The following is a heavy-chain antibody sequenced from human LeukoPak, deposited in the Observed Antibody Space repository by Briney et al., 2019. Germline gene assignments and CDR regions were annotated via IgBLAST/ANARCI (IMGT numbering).Heavy chain of an antibody. CDR1: GGSMNSYY. CDR3: VRDPPSRQFDP. V-gene: IGHV4-4*07. J-gene: IGHJ5*02. Sequence: PSETLSLTCNVSGGSMNSYYWTWLRQPAGKGLEWIGRINPSGSTNYNPPLKSRVTMSVDTSKNQFSLNLTSVTAADTAVYYCVRDPPSRQFDPWGQGTLVTVSS. CDR2: INPSGST.